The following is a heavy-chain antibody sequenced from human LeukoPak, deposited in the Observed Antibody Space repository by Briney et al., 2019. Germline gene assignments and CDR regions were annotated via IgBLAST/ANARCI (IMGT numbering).Heavy chain of an antibody. J-gene: IGHJ3*01. CDR2: IYYSGFT. V-gene: IGHV4-61*03. CDR3: ARARYAEDAFDV. D-gene: IGHD4-17*01. Sequence: SETLSLTCTVSGASVSSDSYYWRWIRQPPGKGLEWIGSIYYSGFTNSNPSLKSRVTVSLDTSKNHFSLRLSSVTAADTAIYYCARARYAEDAFDVWGQGTMVTVSS. CDR1: GASVSSDSYY.